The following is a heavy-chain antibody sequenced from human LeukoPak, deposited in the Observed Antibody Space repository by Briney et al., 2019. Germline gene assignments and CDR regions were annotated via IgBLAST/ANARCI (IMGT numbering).Heavy chain of an antibody. D-gene: IGHD6-19*01. CDR2: IRLDGGDT. J-gene: IGHJ3*02. CDR3: SGGVGWISDI. Sequence: GGSLRLSCAASGLPFTTFWMNWVRQAPGKGPEWLANIRLDGGDTKYLGSVQGRFTIYRDSVQSLVYLQLNSLRVEYTAVYYCSGGVGWISDIWGQGTRVTVSS. CDR1: GLPFTTFW. V-gene: IGHV3-7*01.